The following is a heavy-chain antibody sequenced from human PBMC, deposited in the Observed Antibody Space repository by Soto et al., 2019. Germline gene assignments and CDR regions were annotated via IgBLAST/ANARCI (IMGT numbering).Heavy chain of an antibody. J-gene: IGHJ4*02. D-gene: IGHD2-2*01. CDR1: GFTFSDYY. Sequence: GGSLRLSCAASGFTFSDYYMSWIRQAPGKGLEWVSYISSSGSTIYYADSVKGRFTISRDNAKNSLYLQMNSLRAEDTAVYYCVPTQLPIYFDYWGQGTLVTVSS. CDR3: VPTQLPIYFDY. CDR2: ISSSGSTI. V-gene: IGHV3-11*01.